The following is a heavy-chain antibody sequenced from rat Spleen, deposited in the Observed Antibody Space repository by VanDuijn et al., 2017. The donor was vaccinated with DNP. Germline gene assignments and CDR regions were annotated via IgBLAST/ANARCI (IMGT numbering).Heavy chain of an antibody. CDR3: ARPDY. CDR1: TFTFSDYN. CDR2: ISYDGSRT. Sequence: EVQLEESGGGLVQPGRSLKLSCAASTFTFSDYNMAWVRQAPQKGLEWVATISYDGSRTNYRDSVKGRFTISRDNAKNILYLQMDSLRSEDSATYYCARPDYWGQGVMVTVSS. J-gene: IGHJ2*01. V-gene: IGHV5-7*01.